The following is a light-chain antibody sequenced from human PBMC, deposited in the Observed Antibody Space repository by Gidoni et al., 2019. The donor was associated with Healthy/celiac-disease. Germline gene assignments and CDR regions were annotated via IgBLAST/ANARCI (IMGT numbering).Light chain of an antibody. CDR2: AAS. Sequence: AIRMTQSPSSFSASTGDRVTITCRASQGISSYLAWYQQKPGKAPKLLIYAASTLQSGVPSRFSGSGSGTDFTLTISCLQSEDFATYYCQQYYSYPLTFXQGTKVEIK. V-gene: IGKV1-8*01. CDR1: QGISSY. J-gene: IGKJ1*01. CDR3: QQYYSYPLT.